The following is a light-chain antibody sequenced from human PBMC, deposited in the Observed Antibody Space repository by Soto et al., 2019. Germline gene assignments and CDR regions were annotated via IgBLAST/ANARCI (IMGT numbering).Light chain of an antibody. Sequence: QSALTQPPSASGSPGQSVTISGTGTSSDVGGYKFVSWYQQHPGKAPKLIIYEVIKRPSGVPDRFSGSKSGNTASLTVSGLQAEDEGDYYCSSYGGSNNLVFGGGTKLTVL. V-gene: IGLV2-8*01. CDR2: EVI. CDR3: SSYGGSNNLV. CDR1: SSDVGGYKF. J-gene: IGLJ2*01.